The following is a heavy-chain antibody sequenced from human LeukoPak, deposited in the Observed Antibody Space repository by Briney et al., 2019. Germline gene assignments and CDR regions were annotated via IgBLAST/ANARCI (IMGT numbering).Heavy chain of an antibody. V-gene: IGHV4-39*07. Sequence: PSETLSLTCTVSSGSISSSSYYWGWIRQPPGKGLEWIGSIYYSGSTYYNPSLKSRVTISVDTSKNQFSLKLSSVTAADTAVYYCARDRTPPAVTIFGVVTSKENWFDPWGQGTLVTVSS. D-gene: IGHD3-3*01. CDR2: IYYSGST. CDR1: SGSISSSSYY. CDR3: ARDRTPPAVTIFGVVTSKENWFDP. J-gene: IGHJ5*02.